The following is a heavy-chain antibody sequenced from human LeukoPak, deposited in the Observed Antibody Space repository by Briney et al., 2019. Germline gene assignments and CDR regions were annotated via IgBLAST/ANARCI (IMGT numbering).Heavy chain of an antibody. Sequence: ASVKVSCKASGYTFTSYYMHWVRQAPGQGLEWMGIINPSGGSTSYAQKFQGRVTMTRDTSTSTVYMELSSLRSEDTAVYYCARTYSRQLAYWYFDLWGRGTLVTVSS. D-gene: IGHD6-13*01. V-gene: IGHV1-46*01. CDR3: ARTYSRQLAYWYFDL. J-gene: IGHJ2*01. CDR1: GYTFTSYY. CDR2: INPSGGST.